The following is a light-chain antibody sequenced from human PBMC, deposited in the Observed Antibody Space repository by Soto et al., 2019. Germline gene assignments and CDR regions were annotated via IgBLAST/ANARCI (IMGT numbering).Light chain of an antibody. CDR1: QSFSSR. CDR3: QQYHSYWT. Sequence: DIQMTQSPSTLSASVGDRVTITCRASQSFSSRLAWFQQKPGKAPKLLIYDASSLESGVPQRFSGSGSGTEFTLTISSLQTDDFSTYYCQQYHSYWTFGQGTKVDIK. CDR2: DAS. V-gene: IGKV1-5*01. J-gene: IGKJ1*01.